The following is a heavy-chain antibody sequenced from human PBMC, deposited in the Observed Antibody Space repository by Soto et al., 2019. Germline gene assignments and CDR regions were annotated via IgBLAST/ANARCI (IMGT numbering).Heavy chain of an antibody. CDR1: GFTFSSYG. J-gene: IGHJ4*02. CDR3: AKGRWTAARPMYFDY. V-gene: IGHV3-30*18. D-gene: IGHD6-6*01. Sequence: GGSLRLSCAASGFTFSSYGMHWVRQAPGKGLEWVAVISYDGSNKYYADSVKGRFTISRDNSKNTLYLQMNSLRAEDTAVYYCAKGRWTAARPMYFDYWGQGTLVTVSS. CDR2: ISYDGSNK.